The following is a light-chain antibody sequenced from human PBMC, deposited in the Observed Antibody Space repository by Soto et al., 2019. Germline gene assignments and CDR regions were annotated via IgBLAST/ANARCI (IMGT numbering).Light chain of an antibody. Sequence: QAVVTQEPSFSVSPGGTVTLTCGLSSGSVSTNYYPSWYQQTPGQAPRTLIYSTNTRSSGVPDRFSGSILGNKAALTITGAKADDESDYYCVLYMGSGIWVFGGGTQLTVL. V-gene: IGLV8-61*01. CDR3: VLYMGSGIWV. J-gene: IGLJ3*02. CDR2: STN. CDR1: SGSVSTNYY.